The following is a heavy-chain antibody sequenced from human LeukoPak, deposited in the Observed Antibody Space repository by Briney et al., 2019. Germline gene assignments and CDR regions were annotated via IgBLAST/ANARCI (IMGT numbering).Heavy chain of an antibody. CDR2: INHSGRT. D-gene: IGHD2-2*01. CDR1: GGTFSDYF. V-gene: IGHV4-34*01. Sequence: SDTLSLTCAVYGGTFSDYFWGWIRQPPGKGLEWIGEINHSGRTYYNPSLKRRVTISVDTSKTQFSLNLSSVTAADTAVYYCARDVVVVPAAIHYGMDVWGQGTTVTVSS. J-gene: IGHJ6*02. CDR3: ARDVVVVPAAIHYGMDV.